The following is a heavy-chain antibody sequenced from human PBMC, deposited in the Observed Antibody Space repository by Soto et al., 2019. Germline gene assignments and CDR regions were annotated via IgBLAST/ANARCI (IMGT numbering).Heavy chain of an antibody. Sequence: GASVKVSCKASGYTFTSYGISWVRQAPGQGLEWMGWISAYNGNKNYAQKLQGRVTMTTDTSTSTAYMELRSLRSDDTAVYYCARSDSSGYYPPFGLDYWGQGTLVTVSS. V-gene: IGHV1-18*01. CDR3: ARSDSSGYYPPFGLDY. CDR2: ISAYNGNK. D-gene: IGHD3-22*01. J-gene: IGHJ4*02. CDR1: GYTFTSYG.